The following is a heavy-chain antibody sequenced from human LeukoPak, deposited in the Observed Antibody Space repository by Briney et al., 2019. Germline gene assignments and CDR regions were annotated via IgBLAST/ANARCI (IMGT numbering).Heavy chain of an antibody. J-gene: IGHJ4*02. CDR1: GGSISSSSYY. Sequence: SETLSLTCTVSGGSISSSSYYWGWIRQPPGKGLEWIGSIYYGENTYYNPSLESRVTISIDTSKNQFYLKLSSLTAADTAVYYCARRDDSSGYHKIFDYWGPGTLVTVSS. CDR3: ARRDDSSGYHKIFDY. V-gene: IGHV4-39*01. D-gene: IGHD3-22*01. CDR2: IYYGENT.